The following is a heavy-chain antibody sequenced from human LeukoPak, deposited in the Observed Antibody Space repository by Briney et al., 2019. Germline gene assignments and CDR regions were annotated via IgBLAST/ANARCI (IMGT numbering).Heavy chain of an antibody. J-gene: IGHJ4*02. CDR1: RYILPELS. CDR3: ATLYTMVRGVIRYYFDY. V-gene: IGHV1-24*01. CDR2: FDPEDCET. D-gene: IGHD3-10*01. Sequence: ASVKVSCKVFRYILPELSMHWMRQAPGKVFEWMGGFDPEDCETIYAQKFQGRITMTEDTSTDTAYMELSSLRSEDTAVYYCATLYTMVRGVIRYYFDYWGQGTLVTVSS.